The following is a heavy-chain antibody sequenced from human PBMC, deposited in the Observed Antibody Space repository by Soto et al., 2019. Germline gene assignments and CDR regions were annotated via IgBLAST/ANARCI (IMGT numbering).Heavy chain of an antibody. CDR2: INPSGGST. CDR3: ARVGSVLAAASSGWWFDP. J-gene: IGHJ5*02. CDR1: GYTFTSYY. D-gene: IGHD6-13*01. Sequence: GASVQVSCKASGYTFTSYYVHWVRQAPGQGLEWMGIINPSGGSTSYAQKFQGRVTMTRDTSTSTVYMELSSLRSEDTAVYYCARVGSVLAAASSGWWFDPWGQGTLVTVSS. V-gene: IGHV1-46*03.